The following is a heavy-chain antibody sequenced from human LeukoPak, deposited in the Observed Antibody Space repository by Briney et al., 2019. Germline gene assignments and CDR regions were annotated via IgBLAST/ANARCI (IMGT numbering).Heavy chain of an antibody. J-gene: IGHJ4*02. Sequence: ASVKVSCKASGYTFTSYDINWVRQATGQGLEWMGWMNPNSGNTGYAQKFQGRVTMTRNTSISTAYMELSSLRSEDTAVYYCARDPRVLVGATIPFDYWGQGTLVTVSS. CDR1: GYTFTSYD. V-gene: IGHV1-8*01. D-gene: IGHD1-26*01. CDR3: ARDPRVLVGATIPFDY. CDR2: MNPNSGNT.